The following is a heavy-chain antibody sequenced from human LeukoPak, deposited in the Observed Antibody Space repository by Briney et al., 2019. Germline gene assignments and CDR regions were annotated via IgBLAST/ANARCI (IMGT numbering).Heavy chain of an antibody. J-gene: IGHJ3*02. Sequence: PSETLSLTCAVYGGSFSGYYWSWIRQPPGKGLEWIGEINHSGSTNYNPSLKSRVTISVDPSKNQFSLKLSSVTAADTGVYYCARVGGQCRGYSCDAFDIWGQGTMVTVSS. CDR1: GGSFSGYY. CDR2: INHSGST. D-gene: IGHD5-18*01. CDR3: ARVGGQCRGYSCDAFDI. V-gene: IGHV4-34*01.